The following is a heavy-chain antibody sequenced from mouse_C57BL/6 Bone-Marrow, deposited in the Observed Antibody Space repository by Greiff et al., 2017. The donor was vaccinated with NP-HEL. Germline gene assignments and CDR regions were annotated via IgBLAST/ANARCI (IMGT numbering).Heavy chain of an antibody. J-gene: IGHJ2*01. CDR2: ISDGGSYT. V-gene: IGHV5-4*01. Sequence: EVKLMESGGGLVKPGGSLKLSCAASGFTFSSYAMSWVRQTPEKRLEWVATISDGGSYTYYPDNVKGRFTISRDNAKNNLYLQMSHLKSEDTAMYYCAREHYSNPRTFDYWGQGTTLTVSS. CDR3: AREHYSNPRTFDY. CDR1: GFTFSSYA. D-gene: IGHD2-5*01.